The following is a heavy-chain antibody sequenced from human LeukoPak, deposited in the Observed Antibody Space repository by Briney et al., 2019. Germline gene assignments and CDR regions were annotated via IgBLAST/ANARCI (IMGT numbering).Heavy chain of an antibody. CDR1: GFTFSDYY. CDR3: TTDERWVDDFWTNDAFDI. V-gene: IGHV3-15*01. CDR2: IKSKTDGGTT. J-gene: IGHJ3*02. D-gene: IGHD3-3*01. Sequence: GGSLRLSCAASGFTFSDYYMSWIRQAPGKGLEWVGRIKSKTDGGTTDYAAPVKGRFTISRDDSKNTLYLQMNSLKTEDTAVYYCTTDERWVDDFWTNDAFDIWGQGTMVTVSS.